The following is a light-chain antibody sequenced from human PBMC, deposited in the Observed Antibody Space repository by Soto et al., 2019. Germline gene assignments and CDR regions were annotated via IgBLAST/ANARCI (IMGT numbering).Light chain of an antibody. V-gene: IGLV2-23*01. J-gene: IGLJ2*01. CDR2: EGS. CDR1: SSDVGSYNF. Sequence: QSVLTQPASVSGSPGQSITISCTGTSSDVGSYNFVSWYQQHPGKAPKLMIYEGSKRPSGVSNRFSGSKSGNTASLTISGLQAEDEAGYYCCSYAGSSTPVVFGGGTKLTVL. CDR3: CSYAGSSTPVV.